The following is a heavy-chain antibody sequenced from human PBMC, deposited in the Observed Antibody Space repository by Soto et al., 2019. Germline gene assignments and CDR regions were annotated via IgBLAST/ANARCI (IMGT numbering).Heavy chain of an antibody. J-gene: IGHJ4*02. CDR2: IIPILGIA. D-gene: IGHD6-6*01. V-gene: IGHV1-69*02. CDR1: GGTFSSYT. CDR3: ARGPEVRSSLAEFDY. Sequence: SVKVSCKASGGTFSSYTISWVRQAPGQGLEWMGRIIPILGIANYAQKFQGRVTITADKSTSTAYMELSSLRSEDTAVYYCARGPEVRSSLAEFDYWGQGTLVTVSS.